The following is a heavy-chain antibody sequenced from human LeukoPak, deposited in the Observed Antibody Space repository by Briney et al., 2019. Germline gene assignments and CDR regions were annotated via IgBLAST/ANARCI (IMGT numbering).Heavy chain of an antibody. D-gene: IGHD1-26*01. V-gene: IGHV3-74*01. CDR2: INSDVSSI. J-gene: IGHJ4*02. CDR1: GFTFSSYW. CDR3: SRGRGSYFDY. Sequence: PGGSLRLSCAASGFTFSSYWMHWVRQAPGKGLVWVSRINSDVSSINYVDSVKGRLTISRDNAKNTLYLQMNNLRAEDTAVYYCSRGRGSYFDYWGQGTLVTVSS.